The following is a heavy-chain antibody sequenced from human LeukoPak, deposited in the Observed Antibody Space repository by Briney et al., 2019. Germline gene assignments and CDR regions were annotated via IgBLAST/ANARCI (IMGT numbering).Heavy chain of an antibody. CDR3: ARTSFIVVVPAAIKHRGRGRYFDY. Sequence: SGTLSLTCPVYGGSFSGYYWSWIRQPPGKGLEWIGEINHICSTNNNPSLKNRVTISVDTSNNQFSVKLSSVTAADTAVYYCARTSFIVVVPAAIKHRGRGRYFDYWGQGTLVTVSS. CDR2: INHICST. J-gene: IGHJ4*02. CDR1: GGSFSGYY. D-gene: IGHD2-2*01. V-gene: IGHV4-34*01.